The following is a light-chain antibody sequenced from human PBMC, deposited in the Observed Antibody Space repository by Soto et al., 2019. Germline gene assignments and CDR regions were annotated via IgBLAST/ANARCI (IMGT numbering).Light chain of an antibody. CDR3: QQYNNWPLT. J-gene: IGKJ5*01. CDR2: GAS. V-gene: IGKV3-15*01. Sequence: EIMMTQSPATLSVTPGERATLSCRASQSVSSNLAWYQQKPGQAPRLLIYGASTRATGIPARFSGSGSGTEFTLTISSLQSEDFAVYYCQQYNNWPLTFGQGTRLAIK. CDR1: QSVSSN.